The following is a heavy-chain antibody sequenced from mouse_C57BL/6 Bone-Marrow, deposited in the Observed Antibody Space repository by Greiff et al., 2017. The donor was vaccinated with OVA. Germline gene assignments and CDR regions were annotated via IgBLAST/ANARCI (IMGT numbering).Heavy chain of an antibody. CDR1: GYSFTGYF. Sequence: EVQLQQSGPELVKPGDSVKISCKASGYSFTGYFMNWVMQSHGKSLEWIGRINPYNGDTFYNQKFKGKATLTVDKSSSTAHMELRSLTSEDSAVYYCARDGYYLRSYAMDYWGQGTSVTVSS. J-gene: IGHJ4*01. CDR2: INPYNGDT. CDR3: ARDGYYLRSYAMDY. V-gene: IGHV1-20*01. D-gene: IGHD2-3*01.